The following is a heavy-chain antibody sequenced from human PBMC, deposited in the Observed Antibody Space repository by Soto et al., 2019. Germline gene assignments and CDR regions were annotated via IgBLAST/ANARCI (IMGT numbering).Heavy chain of an antibody. CDR3: ARSGASSGWL. D-gene: IGHD6-19*01. J-gene: IGHJ4*02. Sequence: QVQLQESGPGLVKPSETLSLTCTVSGGSVTSGRFYWSWSRQPPGKGLEWIGYIYYTGRTSYTSSLKSRVIISFDTPENQFSLKLSSVTAADTAKYYCARSGASSGWLGGQGTQVTVSS. V-gene: IGHV4-61*01. CDR1: GGSVTSGRFY. CDR2: IYYTGRT.